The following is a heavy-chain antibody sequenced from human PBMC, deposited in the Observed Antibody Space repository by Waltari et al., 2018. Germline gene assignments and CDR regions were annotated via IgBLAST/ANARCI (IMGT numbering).Heavy chain of an antibody. D-gene: IGHD3-3*01. J-gene: IGHJ4*02. Sequence: EVQLVESGGGLVQPGGSLRLSCAASGFTFSSSWMSWVRQAPGKGLEWVANIKQDGSEKYYVDSVKGRFTISRDNAKNSLYLQMNSLRAEDTAVYYCARDFGYYDFWSGYYRGFDYWGQGTLVTVSS. CDR3: ARDFGYYDFWSGYYRGFDY. V-gene: IGHV3-7*01. CDR1: GFTFSSSW. CDR2: IKQDGSEK.